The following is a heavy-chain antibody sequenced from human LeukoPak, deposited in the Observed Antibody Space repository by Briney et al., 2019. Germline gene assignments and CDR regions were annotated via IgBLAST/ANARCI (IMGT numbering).Heavy chain of an antibody. CDR3: ARDPGITVTTETY. V-gene: IGHV3-74*01. D-gene: IGHD4-17*01. CDR2: IASDGSST. CDR1: GFTFSSYW. J-gene: IGHJ4*02. Sequence: GGSLRLSCAASGFTFSSYWMNWVRQAPGKGLVWVSRIASDGSSTTYADSVKGRFSISRDNAKNTLYLQMNSLRVEDTAVYYCARDPGITVTTETYWGQGTLVTVSS.